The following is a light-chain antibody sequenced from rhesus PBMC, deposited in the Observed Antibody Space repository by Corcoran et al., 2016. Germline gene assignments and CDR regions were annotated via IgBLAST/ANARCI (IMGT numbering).Light chain of an antibody. CDR3: LQYNSDPFT. V-gene: IGKV1-43*02. Sequence: DIQMTQSPSSLSASVGDRVTITCMASQGIRTYLTWYQQKPGKAPKRLIYAASSLESGVPSRFSGSGSGTDCTLTISSLQPEDFATYYCLQYNSDPFTFGPGTKLDIK. J-gene: IGKJ3*01. CDR1: QGIRTY. CDR2: AAS.